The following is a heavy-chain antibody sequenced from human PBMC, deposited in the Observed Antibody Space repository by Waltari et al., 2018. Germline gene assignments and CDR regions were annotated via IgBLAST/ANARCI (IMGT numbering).Heavy chain of an antibody. CDR1: GFTFSSYA. J-gene: IGHJ4*02. CDR2: XSNGVXST. V-gene: IGHV3-23*01. Sequence: EVXLLXSGGGLFPPGGSXRLSCGVSGFTFSSYAMAWVHQSPGKGLXWVSIXSNGVXSTYYADSVKXRFTVSRDSSNNTLYLQXNSLRDEDXAXYYXAKVWGFFYFDXWGRGTLVTVSS. D-gene: IGHD7-27*01. CDR3: AKVWGFFYFDX.